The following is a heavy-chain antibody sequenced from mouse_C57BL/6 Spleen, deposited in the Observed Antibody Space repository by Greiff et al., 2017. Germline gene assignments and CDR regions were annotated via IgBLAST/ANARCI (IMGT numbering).Heavy chain of an antibody. CDR3: ARTSSYVDWYFDV. CDR2: IYPGDGDT. V-gene: IGHV1-80*01. J-gene: IGHJ1*03. D-gene: IGHD1-1*01. Sequence: VQLQESGAELVKPGASVKISCKASGYAFSSYWMNWVKQRPGKGLEWIGQIYPGDGDTNYNGKFKGKATLTADKSSSAAYMQLSSLTSEDSAVYFCARTSSYVDWYFDVRGTGTTVTVSS. CDR1: GYAFSSYW.